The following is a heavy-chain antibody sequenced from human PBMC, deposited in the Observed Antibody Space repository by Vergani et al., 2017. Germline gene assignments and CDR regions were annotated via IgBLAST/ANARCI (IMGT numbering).Heavy chain of an antibody. V-gene: IGHV3-15*01. CDR2: SKSKTDGGTT. CDR3: TTDLRYYDSSGYRWDYYYMDV. J-gene: IGHJ6*03. D-gene: IGHD3-22*01. CDR1: GFTFSNAW. Sequence: EVQLVESGGGLVKPGGSLRLSCAASGFTFSNAWMSWVRQAPGKGLEWVGRSKSKTDGGTTDYAAPVKGRFTISRDDSKNTLYLQMNSLKTEGTAVYYCTTDLRYYDSSGYRWDYYYMDVWGKGTTVTVSS.